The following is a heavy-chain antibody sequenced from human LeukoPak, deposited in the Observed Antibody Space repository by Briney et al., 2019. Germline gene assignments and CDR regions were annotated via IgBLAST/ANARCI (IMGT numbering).Heavy chain of an antibody. CDR2: INPNSGGT. V-gene: IGHV1-2*02. CDR1: GYTFTGYY. J-gene: IGHJ4*02. D-gene: IGHD3-3*01. CDR3: ARAQNYDFGSGVDY. Sequence: ASVKVSCKASGYTFTGYYMHWVRQAPGQGLEWMGWINPNSGGTNYAQKFQGRVTMTRDTSISTAYMELSRLRSDDTAVYYCARAQNYDFGSGVDYWGQGTLVTVSS.